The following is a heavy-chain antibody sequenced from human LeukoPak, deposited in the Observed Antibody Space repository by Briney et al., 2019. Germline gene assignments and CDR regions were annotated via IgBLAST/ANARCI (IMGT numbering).Heavy chain of an antibody. D-gene: IGHD3-16*01. CDR1: GGTFSSYA. CDR3: ARAKYGGSYARSSHFDY. CDR2: IIPIFGTA. J-gene: IGHJ4*02. V-gene: IGHV1-69*13. Sequence: GASVKVSCKASGGTFSSYAISWVRQAPGQGLERMGGIIPIFGTANYAQKFQGRVTITADESTSTAYMELSSLRSEDTAVYYCARAKYGGSYARSSHFDYGGQGPLVTVSS.